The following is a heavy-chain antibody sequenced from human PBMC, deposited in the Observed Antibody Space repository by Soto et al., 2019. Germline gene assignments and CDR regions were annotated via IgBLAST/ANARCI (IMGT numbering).Heavy chain of an antibody. V-gene: IGHV4-31*03. CDR1: GDSISSGDHY. CDR2: IYYSGST. J-gene: IGHJ4*02. CDR3: ARLYSYGYYYFDY. Sequence: SETLSLTCTVSGDSISSGDHYWSWIRQIPGKGLEWIGYIYYSGSTLNNPSLESRVMISVDTSKNQFSLNLDSVTAADTAIYYCARLYSYGYYYFDYWGPGTLVTVSS. D-gene: IGHD5-18*01.